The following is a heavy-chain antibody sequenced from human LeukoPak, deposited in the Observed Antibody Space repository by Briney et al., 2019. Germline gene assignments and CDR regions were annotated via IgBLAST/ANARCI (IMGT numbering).Heavy chain of an antibody. CDR3: ARKLDGGNSDWYFDL. J-gene: IGHJ2*01. Sequence: APVKVSCKASGYTFTSYYMHWVRQAPGQGLEWMGIINPSGGSTSYAQKFQGRVTMTRYTSTSTVYMELSSLRSEDTAVYYCARKLDGGNSDWYFDLWGRGTLVTVSS. V-gene: IGHV1-46*01. CDR2: INPSGGST. CDR1: GYTFTSYY. D-gene: IGHD4-23*01.